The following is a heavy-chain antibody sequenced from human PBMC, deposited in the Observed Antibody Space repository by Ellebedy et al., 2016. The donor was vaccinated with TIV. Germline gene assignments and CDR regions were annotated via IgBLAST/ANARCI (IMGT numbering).Heavy chain of an antibody. D-gene: IGHD6-19*01. Sequence: AASVKVSCKASGYTFSSFFMHWVRQAPGQGLEWMGIINPSGGSTTYTQKLQGRVTMTRDTSTRTVYMELRSLRSEDTAVYYCARSRSSGWLHTPDYWGQGTLVTVSS. J-gene: IGHJ4*02. CDR2: INPSGGST. V-gene: IGHV1-46*04. CDR1: GYTFSSFF. CDR3: ARSRSSGWLHTPDY.